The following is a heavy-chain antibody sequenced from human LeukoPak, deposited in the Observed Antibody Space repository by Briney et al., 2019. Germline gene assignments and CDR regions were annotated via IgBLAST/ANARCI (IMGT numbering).Heavy chain of an antibody. CDR2: IYHSGST. J-gene: IGHJ2*01. V-gene: IGHV4-4*02. Sequence: PSGTLSLTCAVSGGSISSSNWWSWVRQPPGKGLEWIGEIYHSGSTNYNPSLKSRVTISVDKSKNQFSLKLSSVTAADTAVYYCARNTRRILHWYFDLWGRGTLVTVSS. D-gene: IGHD3-9*01. CDR1: GGSISSSNW. CDR3: ARNTRRILHWYFDL.